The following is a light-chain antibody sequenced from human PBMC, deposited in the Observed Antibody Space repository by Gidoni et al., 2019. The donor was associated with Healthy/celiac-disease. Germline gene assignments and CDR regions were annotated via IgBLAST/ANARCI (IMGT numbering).Light chain of an antibody. CDR3: QQYYSYPLT. V-gene: IGKV1-8*01. Sequence: AIRITQSPSSVSASTGDRVTITCRARQGISSYLAWYQQKPGKAPKLLIYAASTLQSGVPSRFSGSGSGTDFTLTISCLQSEDFATYYCQQYYSYPLTFGQXTKLEIK. J-gene: IGKJ2*01. CDR1: QGISSY. CDR2: AAS.